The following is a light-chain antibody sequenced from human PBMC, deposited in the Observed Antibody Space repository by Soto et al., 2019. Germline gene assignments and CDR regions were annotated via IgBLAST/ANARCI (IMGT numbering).Light chain of an antibody. CDR1: RSISSSY. V-gene: IGKV3-20*01. Sequence: EIVLTQSPGTLSLSPGERATLSCRASRSISSSYLAWYQQKPGQAPRLLIYGASSRATGIPDRFSGSGSGTDFTLTISRLEPEDFAVYYSQQYGTSITFGQGTRLEI. CDR2: GAS. CDR3: QQYGTSIT. J-gene: IGKJ5*01.